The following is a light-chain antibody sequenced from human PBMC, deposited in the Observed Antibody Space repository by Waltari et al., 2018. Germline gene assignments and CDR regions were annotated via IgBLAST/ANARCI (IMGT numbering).Light chain of an antibody. CDR2: GAS. Sequence: EIVMTQSPATLSVSPGDRVTLSCRASQSISSQLAWYQQKPGQAPRLLIYGASTRATGIPARFSGSGSGTEFTLTISSLQSEDFAVYFCQQYHESPPITFGPGTKVDIK. J-gene: IGKJ3*01. CDR3: QQYHESPPIT. CDR1: QSISSQ. V-gene: IGKV3-15*01.